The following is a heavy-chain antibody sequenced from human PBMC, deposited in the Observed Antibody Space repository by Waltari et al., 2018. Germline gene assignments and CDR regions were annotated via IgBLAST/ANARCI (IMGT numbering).Heavy chain of an antibody. Sequence: QVQLVASGGGVVQPGRSLRLPCAASGFPFRSYGMHWVRQAPGKGLEWVAVIRYDGSNIYYADSVKGRFTISRDNSKNTLYLQMNSLRAEDTAVYYCARDSWGLDYWGQGTLVTVSS. D-gene: IGHD2-21*01. CDR3: ARDSWGLDY. CDR1: GFPFRSYG. J-gene: IGHJ4*02. V-gene: IGHV3-33*01. CDR2: IRYDGSNI.